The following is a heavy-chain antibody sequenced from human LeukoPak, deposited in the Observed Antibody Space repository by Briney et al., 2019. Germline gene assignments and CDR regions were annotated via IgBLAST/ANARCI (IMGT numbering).Heavy chain of an antibody. CDR3: ARGAFSSSSGYKYYYMDV. CDR1: GFTFTGYY. J-gene: IGHJ6*03. D-gene: IGHD6-6*01. CDR2: INPNSGGT. Sequence: ASVKVSCKASGFTFTGYYMHWVRQAPGQGLEWMGWINPNSGGTNFAQKFQDRVTMTGDTSTSTAYMELSRLRSDDTAVYYCARGAFSSSSGYKYYYMDVWGKGTTVTVSS. V-gene: IGHV1-2*02.